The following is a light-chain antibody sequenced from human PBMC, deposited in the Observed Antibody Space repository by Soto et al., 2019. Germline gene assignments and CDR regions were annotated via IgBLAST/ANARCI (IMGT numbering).Light chain of an antibody. Sequence: QSVLTQPASVSGSPGQSITISCTGTSSDVGSHNLVSWYQQFPGKAPKLIIFEASRRPSGVSNRFSGSKSGSTASLTISGLQAEDEADYYCCSNAAGSTYVFGSGTKVTVL. CDR3: CSNAAGSTYV. J-gene: IGLJ1*01. V-gene: IGLV2-23*01. CDR1: SSDVGSHNL. CDR2: EAS.